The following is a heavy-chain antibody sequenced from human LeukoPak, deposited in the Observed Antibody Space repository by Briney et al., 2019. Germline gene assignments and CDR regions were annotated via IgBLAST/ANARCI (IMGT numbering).Heavy chain of an antibody. V-gene: IGHV4-59*08. CDR2: IYYSGST. Sequence: SETLSLTCTVSGGSINSYYWSWIRQPPGKGLEWIGYIYYSGSTNYNPSLKSRVTIPVDTSNNKFSLKLTSLTAADTAVYYCVRHLSAGRPAFDIWGQRTMVTVSS. J-gene: IGHJ3*02. D-gene: IGHD2-15*01. CDR1: GGSINSYY. CDR3: VRHLSAGRPAFDI.